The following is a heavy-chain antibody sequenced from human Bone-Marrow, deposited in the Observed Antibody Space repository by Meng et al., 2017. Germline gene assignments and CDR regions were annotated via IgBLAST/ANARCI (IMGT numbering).Heavy chain of an antibody. V-gene: IGHV1-58*01. D-gene: IGHD3-3*01. Sequence: SVKVSCKASGFTFTSSAVQWVRQARGQRLEWIGWIVVGSGNTNYAQKFQERVTITRDMSTSTAYMELSSLRSEDTAVYYCAADPSFWSGYSVLGYWGQGTLVTGS. CDR2: IVVGSGNT. J-gene: IGHJ4*02. CDR3: AADPSFWSGYSVLGY. CDR1: GFTFTSSA.